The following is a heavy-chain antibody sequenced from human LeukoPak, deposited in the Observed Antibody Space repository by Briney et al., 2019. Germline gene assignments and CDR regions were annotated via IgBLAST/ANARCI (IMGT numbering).Heavy chain of an antibody. D-gene: IGHD4/OR15-4a*01. CDR3: AKPPNYGAYYYGMDV. J-gene: IGHJ6*04. Sequence: PGGSLRLSCAASGFTVSSNYMSWVRQAPGKGLDWVSAISYNGGSTYYSDSVKGRFTISRDNSKNTVYLQMDSLRAEDTAVYYCAKPPNYGAYYYGMDVWGKGTTVTVSS. V-gene: IGHV3-53*01. CDR1: GFTVSSNY. CDR2: SYNGGST.